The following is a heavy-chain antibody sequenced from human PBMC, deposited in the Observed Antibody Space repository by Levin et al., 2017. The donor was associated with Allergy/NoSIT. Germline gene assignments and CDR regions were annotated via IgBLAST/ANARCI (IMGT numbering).Heavy chain of an antibody. Sequence: ASVKVSCEASGFIFTSYYMHWVRQAPGQGLEWMGAINPSDGSANYPQKFQGRVTMTRDTSTSNVYLSLNTLKSEDTAVYYCARERGVIAAAEKSFDYWGQGTLVTVSS. CDR3: ARERGVIAAAEKSFDY. V-gene: IGHV1-46*01. D-gene: IGHD6-13*01. CDR2: INPSDGSA. CDR1: GFIFTSYY. J-gene: IGHJ4*02.